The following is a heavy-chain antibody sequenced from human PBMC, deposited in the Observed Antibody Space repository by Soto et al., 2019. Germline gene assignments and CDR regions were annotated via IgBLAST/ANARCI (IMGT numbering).Heavy chain of an antibody. V-gene: IGHV4-31*02. D-gene: IGHD3-10*01. CDR1: GGSIGSRDYY. Sequence: QVQVQESGPGLVKPSQTLSLKCSVSGGSIGSRDYYWSWIRQHPEKGLEWIGSIYYNGNTDYNPSLTGPPTMSLATSMNEFSLKLTSVTAADTAVYYCARDKGGAALKGSGMDVWGQGTTVTVS. CDR3: ARDKGGAALKGSGMDV. CDR2: IYYNGNT. J-gene: IGHJ6*02.